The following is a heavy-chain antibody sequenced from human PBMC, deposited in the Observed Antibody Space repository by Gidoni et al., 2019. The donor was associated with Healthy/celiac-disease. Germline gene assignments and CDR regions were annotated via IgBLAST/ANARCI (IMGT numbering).Heavy chain of an antibody. CDR2: IKQDGSEK. V-gene: IGHV3-7*01. CDR3: ARVRFTMVRGVIQYYFDY. J-gene: IGHJ4*02. CDR1: GFPFSSYW. D-gene: IGHD3-10*01. Sequence: EVQLVESGGGLVQPGGSLRRSCAASGFPFSSYWMSWVRKAPGKGLEWVATIKQDGSEKYYVDAVKGRFTISRDNAKNSLYLQMNSLRAEDTAVYYCARVRFTMVRGVIQYYFDYWGQGTLVTVSS.